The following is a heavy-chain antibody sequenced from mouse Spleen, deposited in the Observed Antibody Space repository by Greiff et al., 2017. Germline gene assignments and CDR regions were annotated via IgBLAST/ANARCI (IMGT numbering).Heavy chain of an antibody. D-gene: IGHD1-1*01. CDR3: ARWGYGSSPWFAY. V-gene: IGHV1-19*01. CDR1: GYTFTDYY. CDR2: INPYNGGT. J-gene: IGHJ3*01. Sequence: VQLQQSGPVLVKPGASVKMSCKASGYTFTDYYMNWVKQSHGKSLEWIGVINPYNGGTSYNQKFKGKATLTVDKSSSTAYMELNSLTSEDSAVYYCARWGYGSSPWFAYWGQGTLVTVSA.